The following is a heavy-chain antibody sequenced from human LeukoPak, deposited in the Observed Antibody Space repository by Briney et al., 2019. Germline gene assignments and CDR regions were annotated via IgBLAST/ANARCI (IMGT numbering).Heavy chain of an antibody. CDR3: AKGTPDIVVVPAAVHQNWFDP. V-gene: IGHV3-30*18. D-gene: IGHD2-2*01. CDR1: GFTFSSYG. Sequence: GRSLRLSCAASGFTFSSYGMHWVRQAPGKGLEWVAVISYDGSNKYYADSVKGRFTISRDNSKNTLYLQMNSLRAEDTAVYYCAKGTPDIVVVPAAVHQNWFDPWGQGTLVTVSS. CDR2: ISYDGSNK. J-gene: IGHJ5*02.